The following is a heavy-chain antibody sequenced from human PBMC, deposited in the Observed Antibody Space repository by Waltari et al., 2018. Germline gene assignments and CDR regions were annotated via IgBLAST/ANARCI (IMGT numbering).Heavy chain of an antibody. Sequence: WWNCVRQSPWKGLEWIGQIHLSGRTNHNPSLESRVSMSIDSSNNKFSLKVFSTTAADTAVYYCARDRGRGLYLDSWGQGTLVTVSP. CDR3: ARDRGRGLYLDS. CDR2: IHLSGRT. J-gene: IGHJ4*02. CDR1: W. D-gene: IGHD2-15*01. V-gene: IGHV4-4*02.